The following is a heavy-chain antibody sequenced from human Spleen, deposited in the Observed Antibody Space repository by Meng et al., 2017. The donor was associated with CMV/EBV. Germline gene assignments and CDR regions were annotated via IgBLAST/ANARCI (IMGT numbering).Heavy chain of an antibody. CDR3: AREGRITGTPNLPVYYYYYGMDV. CDR2: INPNSGGT. D-gene: IGHD1-7*01. J-gene: IGHJ6*02. Sequence: ASVKVSCKASGYTFTGYYMHWVPQAPGQGLEWMGWINPNSGGTNYAQKFQGRVTMTRDTAISTAYLELSRLRSDGTAVYYCAREGRITGTPNLPVYYYYYGMDVWGQGTTVTVSS. V-gene: IGHV1-2*02. CDR1: GYTFTGYY.